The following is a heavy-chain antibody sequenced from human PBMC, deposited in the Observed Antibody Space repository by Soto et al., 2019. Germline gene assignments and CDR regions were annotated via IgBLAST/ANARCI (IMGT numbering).Heavy chain of an antibody. CDR1: GGSISSSSYY. V-gene: IGHV4-39*01. CDR3: ARNSDITDILGDWFEP. CDR2: IYSSGST. D-gene: IGHD3-9*01. Sequence: QLQLQESGPGLVKPSVTLSLTCTVSGGSISSSSYYWGWIRQPPGKGLEWIGGIYSSGSTYYNPSLMSRVTISLDTSKHQYSLKLSSVTAADPAVYYCARNSDITDILGDWFEPWGQGTLVTVSS. J-gene: IGHJ5*02.